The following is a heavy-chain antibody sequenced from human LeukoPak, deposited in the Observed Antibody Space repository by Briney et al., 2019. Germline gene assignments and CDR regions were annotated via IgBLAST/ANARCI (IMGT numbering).Heavy chain of an antibody. D-gene: IGHD3-10*01. J-gene: IGHJ5*02. CDR3: ARQPIFYGSGTYNWFDP. V-gene: IGHV4-38-2*02. CDR1: GYSITSGYY. Sequence: SETLSLTCTVSGYSITSGYYWGWIRQPPGKGLEWIGSRYHSGNTYYNPSLKSRVTMSVDTSKNQFSLRLSSVTAADRAVYYCARQPIFYGSGTYNWFDPWGQGTLVIVSS. CDR2: RYHSGNT.